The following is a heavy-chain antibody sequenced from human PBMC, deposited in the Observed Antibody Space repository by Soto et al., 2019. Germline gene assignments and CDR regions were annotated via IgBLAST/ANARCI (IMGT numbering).Heavy chain of an antibody. CDR3: ARHGLWCPGYYDILTGYFYGMDV. CDR1: GYSFTSYW. J-gene: IGHJ6*02. V-gene: IGHV5-10-1*01. Sequence: PGESLKISCKGSGYSFTSYWISWVRQMPGKGLEWMGRIDPCDSYTHYSPFFQGHVTISAYKPISTAYLQCSTLKASATAMYYCARHGLWCPGYYDILTGYFYGMDVWHQETKLTVSS. CDR2: IDPCDSYT. D-gene: IGHD3-9*01.